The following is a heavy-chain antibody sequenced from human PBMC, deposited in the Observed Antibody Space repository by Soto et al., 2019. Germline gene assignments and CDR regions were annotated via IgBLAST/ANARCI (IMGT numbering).Heavy chain of an antibody. D-gene: IGHD2-2*01. V-gene: IGHV5-10-1*01. CDR3: ARPRDSCYVGFCMDV. CDR1: GYSFTSYW. Sequence: GESLKISCKGSGYSFTSYWISWVRQMPGKGQERMGRIDPSDSYTYYSPSFQGHVTISADKSISTAFLQCSSLKASDTAMYYCARPRDSCYVGFCMDVWGQGTTVTVSS. CDR2: IDPSDSYT. J-gene: IGHJ6*02.